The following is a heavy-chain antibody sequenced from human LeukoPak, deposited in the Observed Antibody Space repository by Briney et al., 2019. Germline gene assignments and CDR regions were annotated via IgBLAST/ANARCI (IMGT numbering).Heavy chain of an antibody. CDR2: INHSGST. Sequence: PSETLSLTCAVYGGSFSGYYWSWIRQPPGKGLEWIGEINHSGSTNYNPSLKSRVTISVDTSKNQFSLKLSSVTAADTAVYYCARGLRYGDKYDYWAREPWSPSPQ. CDR3: ARGLRYGDKYDY. J-gene: IGHJ4*02. V-gene: IGHV4-34*01. D-gene: IGHD4-23*01. CDR1: GGSFSGYY.